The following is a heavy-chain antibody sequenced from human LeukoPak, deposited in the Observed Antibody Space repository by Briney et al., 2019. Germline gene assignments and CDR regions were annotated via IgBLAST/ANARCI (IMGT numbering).Heavy chain of an antibody. CDR3: ARAIYDILTGLDYYYYMDV. V-gene: IGHV4-34*01. Sequence: SETLSLTCAVYGGSFSGYYWTWIRQPPGKGLEWIGEINYSGGTNYHPSLKSRVTISLDTSKNQFSLNLTSVTAADTAVYYCARAIYDILTGLDYYYYMDVWGKGTTVTVSS. J-gene: IGHJ6*03. CDR2: INYSGGT. CDR1: GGSFSGYY. D-gene: IGHD3-9*01.